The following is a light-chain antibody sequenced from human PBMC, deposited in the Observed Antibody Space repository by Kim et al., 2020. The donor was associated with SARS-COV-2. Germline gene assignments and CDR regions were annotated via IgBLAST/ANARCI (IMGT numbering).Light chain of an antibody. V-gene: IGKV3-20*01. CDR1: QSVSSNL. Sequence: STGERATLSCRASQSVSSNLLAWYQHKPGQAPRLLMFEASRRATGTPDRFSGSGSGTDFTLTISRLEPEDFAVYYCQQFGTSTPYTFGQGTKLEI. CDR2: EAS. J-gene: IGKJ2*01. CDR3: QQFGTSTPYT.